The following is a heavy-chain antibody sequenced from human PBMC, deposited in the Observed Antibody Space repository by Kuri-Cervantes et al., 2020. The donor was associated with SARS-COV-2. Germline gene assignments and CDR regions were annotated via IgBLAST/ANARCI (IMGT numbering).Heavy chain of an antibody. J-gene: IGHJ1*01. V-gene: IGHV1-69*13. CDR2: IIPIFGTA. CDR1: GGTFSSYA. D-gene: IGHD3-3*01. CDR3: AQTLDYDFWSGYSTGYFQH. Sequence: SVKVSCKASGGTFSSYAISWVRQAPGQGLEWMGRIIPIFGTANYAQKFQGRVTITADESTSTAYMELRSLRSDDTAVYYCAQTLDYDFWSGYSTGYFQHWGQGTLVTVSS.